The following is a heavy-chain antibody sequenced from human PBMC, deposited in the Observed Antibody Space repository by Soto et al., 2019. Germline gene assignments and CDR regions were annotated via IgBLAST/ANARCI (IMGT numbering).Heavy chain of an antibody. D-gene: IGHD1-1*01. Sequence: QVQLQQWGAGLLKPSETLSLTCAVYGGFVSSGSYYWSWIRQPPGKGLEWLGEMSHSGGTHFNPYIKSRVTISVDTSNNQYSLKMSSVTAADTARYYCARVEPGTATSVVDAFDIWGPGTMVTVSS. CDR3: ARVEPGTATSVVDAFDI. CDR1: GGFVSSGSYY. J-gene: IGHJ3*02. V-gene: IGHV4-34*01. CDR2: MSHSGGT.